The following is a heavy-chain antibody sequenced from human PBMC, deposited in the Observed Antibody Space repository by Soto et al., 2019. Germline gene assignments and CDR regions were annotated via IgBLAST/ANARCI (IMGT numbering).Heavy chain of an antibody. J-gene: IGHJ6*02. Sequence: QVQLVQSGAEVKKPGSSVKVSCKASGGTFSSYAISWVRQAPGQGLEWMGGIIPIFGTANYAQKFQGRVTITADESTSTAYLELSSMRSEDTAVYYWASHTYYDILTGYGNYYYYYGMDVWGQGTTVTVSS. CDR2: IIPIFGTA. D-gene: IGHD3-9*01. CDR1: GGTFSSYA. V-gene: IGHV1-69*12. CDR3: ASHTYYDILTGYGNYYYYYGMDV.